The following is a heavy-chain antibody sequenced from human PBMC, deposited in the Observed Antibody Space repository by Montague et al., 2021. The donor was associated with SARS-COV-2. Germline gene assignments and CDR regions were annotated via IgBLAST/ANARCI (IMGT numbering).Heavy chain of an antibody. CDR1: GDSISYFY. V-gene: IGHV4-4*07. CDR2: VSASGST. Sequence: SETLSLTCTVSGDSISYFYWSWIRQPAGKGLEWIGRVSASGSTNYNPSLNSRVTMSVDTSKKQFSLRLSPVTVADTAVYYCARDVVAAPGTFDYWGQGTLVTVSS. D-gene: IGHD6-13*01. J-gene: IGHJ4*02. CDR3: ARDVVAAPGTFDY.